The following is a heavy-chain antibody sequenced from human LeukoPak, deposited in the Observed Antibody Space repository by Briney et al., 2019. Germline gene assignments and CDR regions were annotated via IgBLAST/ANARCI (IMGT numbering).Heavy chain of an antibody. Sequence: ASVKVSCKASGYTFTSYYMHWVRQAPGQGLEWMGIINPSGGSTSYAQKFQGRVTMTRDMSTSTVYMVLSSLRSEDTAVYYCAREQCSGGSCYYYYMDVWGKGTTVTVSS. CDR1: GYTFTSYY. V-gene: IGHV1-46*01. CDR2: INPSGGST. D-gene: IGHD2-15*01. J-gene: IGHJ6*03. CDR3: AREQCSGGSCYYYYMDV.